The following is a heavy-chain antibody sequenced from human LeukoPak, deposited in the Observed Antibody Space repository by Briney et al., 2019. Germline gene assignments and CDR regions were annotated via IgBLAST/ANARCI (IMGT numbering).Heavy chain of an antibody. CDR1: GASFSGYY. CDR2: INHSGST. CDR3: AREGEYNWNAPVGGSAFDI. Sequence: SETLSLTCSVYGASFSGYYWSWIRQPPGKGLEWIGEINHSGSTNYNPSLKSRVFISVDTSKNQFSLKLSSVTAADTAVYYCAREGEYNWNAPVGGSAFDIWGQGTMVTVSS. J-gene: IGHJ3*02. V-gene: IGHV4-34*01. D-gene: IGHD1-20*01.